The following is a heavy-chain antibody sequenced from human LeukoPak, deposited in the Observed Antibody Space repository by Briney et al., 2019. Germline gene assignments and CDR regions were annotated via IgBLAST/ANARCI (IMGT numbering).Heavy chain of an antibody. V-gene: IGHV3-23*01. CDR1: GCTFNNAW. CDR3: AKQSSGWLSEYFDY. Sequence: GGSLRLSCVPSGCTFNNAWTSWVRQAPGKGLERVSVLSGSGGSTDYADSVKGRFPISRGNSKNTLYLQMNSLRVEDTAVYYCAKQSSGWLSEYFDYWGQGTPVTVSS. CDR2: LSGSGGST. D-gene: IGHD6-19*01. J-gene: IGHJ4*02.